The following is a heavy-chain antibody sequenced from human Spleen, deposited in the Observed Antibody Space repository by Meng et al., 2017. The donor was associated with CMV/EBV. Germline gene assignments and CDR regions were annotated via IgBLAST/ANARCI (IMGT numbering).Heavy chain of an antibody. V-gene: IGHV4-59*01. J-gene: IGHJ4*02. CDR3: ARGSFMAAPSN. Sequence: SETLSLTCTVSGGSISGFRWNWIRQPPGKGLEWIGHIYYSGSTSYNPSLKSRVTISVDTSKNRFSLKLSSVTAADTAVYYCARGSFMAAPSNWGQGTLVTVSS. CDR2: IYYSGST. CDR1: GGSISGFR. D-gene: IGHD3-10*01.